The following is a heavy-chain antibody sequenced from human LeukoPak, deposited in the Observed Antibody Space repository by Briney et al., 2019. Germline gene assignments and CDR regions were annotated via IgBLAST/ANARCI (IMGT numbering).Heavy chain of an antibody. CDR2: ISSSSSYI. CDR1: GFTFSSYS. J-gene: IGHJ6*03. Sequence: GGSLRLSCAASGFTFSSYSMNWVRQAPGKGLEWVSSISSSSSYIYYADSVKGRFTISRDNAKNSLYLQMNSLRAEDTAVYYCARDAITIFEGGYMDVWGKGTTVTVSS. D-gene: IGHD3-3*01. CDR3: ARDAITIFEGGYMDV. V-gene: IGHV3-21*01.